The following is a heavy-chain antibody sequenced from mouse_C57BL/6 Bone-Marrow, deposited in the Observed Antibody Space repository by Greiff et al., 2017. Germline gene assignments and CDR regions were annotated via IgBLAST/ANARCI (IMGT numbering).Heavy chain of an antibody. D-gene: IGHD1-1*01. CDR3: ARSDYGSSPYAMGY. CDR1: GYTFTSYG. V-gene: IGHV1-81*01. CDR2: IYPRSGNT. J-gene: IGHJ4*01. Sequence: VQLQQSGAELARPGASVKLSCKASGYTFTSYGISWVKQRTGQGLEWIGEIYPRSGNTYYNEKFKGKATLTADKSSSTAYMELRSLTSEDSAVYFCARSDYGSSPYAMGYWGQGTSVTVSS.